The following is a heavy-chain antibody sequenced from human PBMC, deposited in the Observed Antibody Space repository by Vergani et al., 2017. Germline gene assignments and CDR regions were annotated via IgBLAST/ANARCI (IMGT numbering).Heavy chain of an antibody. CDR1: GGSISSSNW. Sequence: QVQLQESGPGLVKPSGTLSLTCAVSGGSISSSNWWSWVRQPPGKGLEWIWEIYHSGSTNYNPSLKSLVTRSVDKSKNQFSLKLSSVTAADTAVYYCAKLVVVAAMEGDYYYYGMDVWGQGTTVTVSS. J-gene: IGHJ6*02. CDR3: AKLVVVAAMEGDYYYYGMDV. V-gene: IGHV4-4*02. CDR2: IYHSGST. D-gene: IGHD2-15*01.